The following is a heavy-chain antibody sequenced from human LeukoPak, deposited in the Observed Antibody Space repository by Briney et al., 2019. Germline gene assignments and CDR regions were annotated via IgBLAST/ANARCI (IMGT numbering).Heavy chain of an antibody. CDR2: INWNGGST. J-gene: IGHJ1*01. V-gene: IGHV3-20*04. Sequence: GGSLRLSCAASGFTFDDYGMSWVRQAPGKGLEWVSGINWNGGSTGYADSVKGRFTISRDNAKSSLYLQMNSLRAEDTALYYCASSHSSSQLRPEYFQHWGQGTLVTVSS. D-gene: IGHD6-13*01. CDR3: ASSHSSSQLRPEYFQH. CDR1: GFTFDDYG.